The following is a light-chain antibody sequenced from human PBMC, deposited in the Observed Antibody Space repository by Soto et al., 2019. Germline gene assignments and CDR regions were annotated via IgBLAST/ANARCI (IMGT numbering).Light chain of an antibody. CDR2: GAS. V-gene: IGKV3-20*01. CDR1: QSVSSGH. J-gene: IGKJ1*01. Sequence: DIVLTQSPGTLSLSPGERASLSCRASQSVSSGHLAWYQQKPGQAPRLLIYGASSRATGIPDRFSGSGSGTDSTLTISRLEPEDYAVYYCQQYGHSLWTFGQGTKVDI. CDR3: QQYGHSLWT.